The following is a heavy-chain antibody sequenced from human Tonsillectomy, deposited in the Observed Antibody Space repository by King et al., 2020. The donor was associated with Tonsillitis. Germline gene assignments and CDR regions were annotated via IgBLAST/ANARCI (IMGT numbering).Heavy chain of an antibody. CDR1: GFTMSSYA. CDR2: ISGSVGKT. J-gene: IGHJ4*02. D-gene: IGHD1-1*01. CDR3: AKRSSDNFGPLDY. Sequence: VQLVESGGDLVQPGGSLRLSCEVSGFTMSSYAMNWVRQAPGKGLEWVSGISGSVGKTYYANSVKGRFTISRDTSKNTLYLQMNGLRADDTALYYCAKRSSDNFGPLDYWGEGPLVAVSS. V-gene: IGHV3-23*04.